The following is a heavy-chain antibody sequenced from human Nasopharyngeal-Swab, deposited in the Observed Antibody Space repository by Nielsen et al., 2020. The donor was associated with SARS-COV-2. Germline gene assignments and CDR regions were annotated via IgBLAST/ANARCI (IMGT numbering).Heavy chain of an antibody. CDR1: GGSISSGSYY. CDR3: ARTPDY. CDR2: IYTSGST. Sequence: SDTLSLPCTVSGGSISSGSYYWSWIRQPAGKGLEWIGRIYTSGSTNYNPSLKSRVTISVDTSKNQFSLKLSSVTAADTAVYYCARTPDYWGQGTLVTVSS. J-gene: IGHJ4*02. V-gene: IGHV4-61*02.